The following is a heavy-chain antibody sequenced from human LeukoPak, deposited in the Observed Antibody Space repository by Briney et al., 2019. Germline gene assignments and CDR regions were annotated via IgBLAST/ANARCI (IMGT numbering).Heavy chain of an antibody. CDR2: IKSKTDGGTT. V-gene: IGHV3-15*01. D-gene: IGHD3-22*01. J-gene: IGHJ3*02. CDR1: GFTFSNAR. CDR3: TTLRITMIVVVITDDAFDI. Sequence: PGGSLRLSCAASGFTFSNARMSWVRQAPGKGLEWVGRIKSKTDGGTTEHAAHVKGRFPISRDDSKNTLYLQVNSLKTEDTAVYYCTTLRITMIVVVITDDAFDIWGQGTMVTVSS.